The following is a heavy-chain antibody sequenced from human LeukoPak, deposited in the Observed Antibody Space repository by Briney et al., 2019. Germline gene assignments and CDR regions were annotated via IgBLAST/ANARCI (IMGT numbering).Heavy chain of an antibody. J-gene: IGHJ4*02. CDR1: GFTVSNNY. D-gene: IGHD4-17*01. CDR2: IYSGGST. CDR3: ARMNDYGDYLRY. V-gene: IGHV3-53*01. Sequence: GGSLRLSCAASGFTVSNNYMSWVRQAPGKGLEWVSVIYSGGSTHYADSVKGRFIISRDNSKNTVYLQMNSLRAEDMAVYYCARMNDYGDYLRYWGQGTLVTVSS.